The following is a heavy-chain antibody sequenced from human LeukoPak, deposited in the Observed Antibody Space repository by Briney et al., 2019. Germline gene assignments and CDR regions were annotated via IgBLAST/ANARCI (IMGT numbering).Heavy chain of an antibody. J-gene: IGHJ6*02. CDR1: VGSINSHY. CDR3: ARTYYYGSGTVDV. Sequence: SETLSLTCTISVGSINSHYWSWIRQPPGKGLEWIGYIYYTGSTNYNPSLKSRVTISVDTSKNQFSLKLSSVTAADTAVYYCARTYYYGSGTVDVWGQGTTVTVPS. V-gene: IGHV4-59*11. D-gene: IGHD3-10*01. CDR2: IYYTGST.